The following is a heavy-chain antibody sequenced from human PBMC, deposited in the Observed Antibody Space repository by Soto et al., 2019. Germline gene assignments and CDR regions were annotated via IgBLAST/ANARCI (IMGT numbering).Heavy chain of an antibody. Sequence: QVQLVQSGAEVKKPGASVKVSCKASDYTFTRNGISWVRQAPGQGLEWMGWISGYSGSTNYAQKFQGRVTMTTDTPTSTAYNVLRSLRSDDAAVYYCATFFCSGWPRGHLDNWGQGTLVTVSS. V-gene: IGHV1-18*01. CDR1: DYTFTRNG. D-gene: IGHD2-15*01. J-gene: IGHJ4*02. CDR3: ATFFCSGWPRGHLDN. CDR2: ISGYSGST.